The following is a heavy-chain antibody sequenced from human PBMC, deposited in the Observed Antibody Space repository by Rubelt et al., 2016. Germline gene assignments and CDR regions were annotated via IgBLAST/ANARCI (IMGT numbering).Heavy chain of an antibody. CDR2: ISAYNGNT. D-gene: IGHD3-3*01. CDR3: ARAHTDDDCWSGYYSSDMTYGMDV. V-gene: IGHV1-18*01. CDR1: GYTFTSYG. J-gene: IGHJ6*02. Sequence: QVQLVQSGAEVKKPGASVKVSCKASGYTFTSYGISWVRQAPGQGLEWMGWISAYNGNTNYAQKLQGRVTMTTDTSTSTAYLELRSLRSDDTAVYYCARAHTDDDCWSGYYSSDMTYGMDVWGQGTTVTVSS.